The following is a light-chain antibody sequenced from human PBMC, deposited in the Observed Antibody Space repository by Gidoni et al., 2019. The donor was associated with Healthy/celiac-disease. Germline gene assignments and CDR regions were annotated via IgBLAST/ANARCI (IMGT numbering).Light chain of an antibody. CDR1: QSVSSSY. V-gene: IGKV3-20*01. J-gene: IGKJ1*01. CDR3: QQYGSSPQT. CDR2: GAS. Sequence: DIVLQQSPGTLSLSPGKRATLSCRASQSVSSSYLAWYQQKPGQAPRLLIYGASSRATGIPDRFSGSGSGTDFTLTISRLEPEDFAVYYCQQYGSSPQTFGQGTKVEIK.